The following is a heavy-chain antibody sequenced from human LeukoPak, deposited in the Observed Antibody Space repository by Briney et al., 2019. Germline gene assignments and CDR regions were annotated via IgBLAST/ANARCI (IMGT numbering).Heavy chain of an antibody. CDR3: ARWGIAPFDY. Sequence: SETLSLTCTVSGGSISSGGYYWSWIRQHPGKGLEWIGYIYYSGSTNYNPSLKSRVTISVDTSKNQFSLKLSSVTAADTAVYYCARWGIAPFDYWGQGTLVTVSS. D-gene: IGHD6-13*01. V-gene: IGHV4-61*08. J-gene: IGHJ4*02. CDR1: GGSISSGGYY. CDR2: IYYSGST.